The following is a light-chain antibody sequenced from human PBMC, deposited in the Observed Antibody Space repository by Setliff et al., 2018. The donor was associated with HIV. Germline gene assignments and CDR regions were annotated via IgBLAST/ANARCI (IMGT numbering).Light chain of an antibody. V-gene: IGLV7-46*01. CDR3: LVAYSNSVV. Sequence: QAVVTQEPSLTVSPGETVTLTCGSNTGAVTSGHYPSWLQQKHGQAPKTLISATNKKHSWTPARFSGSLFGGKAALTLSGAQPEDEADYYCLVAYSNSVVFGGGTKVTVL. CDR1: TGAVTSGHY. J-gene: IGLJ2*01. CDR2: ATN.